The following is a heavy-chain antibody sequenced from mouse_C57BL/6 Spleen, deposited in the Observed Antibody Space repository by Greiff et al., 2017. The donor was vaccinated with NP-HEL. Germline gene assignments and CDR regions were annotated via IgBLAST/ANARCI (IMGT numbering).Heavy chain of an antibody. V-gene: IGHV2-2*01. D-gene: IGHD2-1*01. J-gene: IGHJ4*01. Sequence: VKLVESGPGLVQPSQSLSITCTVSGFSLTSYGVHWVRQSPGKGLEWLGVIWSGGSTDYNAAFISRLSISKDNSKSQVFFKMNSLQADDTAIYYCARMGKRDAMDYWGQGTSVTVSS. CDR3: ARMGKRDAMDY. CDR1: GFSLTSYG. CDR2: IWSGGST.